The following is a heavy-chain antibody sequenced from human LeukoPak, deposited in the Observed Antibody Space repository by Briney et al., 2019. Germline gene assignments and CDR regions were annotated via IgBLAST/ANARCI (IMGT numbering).Heavy chain of an antibody. J-gene: IGHJ4*02. CDR3: ARLQAGSGSYYADY. V-gene: IGHV5-51*01. D-gene: IGHD1-26*01. CDR1: GYSFTSYS. Sequence: GESLKISCKGSGYSFTSYSIGWVRQMPGKGLELMGIIYPGDSDTRYSTSFQGQVTISADKSISTAYLQWSSLKASDTAMYYCARLQAGSGSYYADYWGQGTLVTVSS. CDR2: IYPGDSDT.